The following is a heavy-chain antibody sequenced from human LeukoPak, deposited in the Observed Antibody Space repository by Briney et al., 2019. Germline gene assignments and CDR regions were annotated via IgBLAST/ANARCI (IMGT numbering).Heavy chain of an antibody. J-gene: IGHJ4*02. Sequence: SGGSLRLSCAASGFTFSSYAMHWVRQAPGKGLEWVGRIRGKSDGGTTDYAAPVKGRFTISRDDSKNTMYLQMNSLKTEDTAVYYCNWEFQLLSDYWGQGTLVTVSS. CDR3: NWEFQLLSDY. D-gene: IGHD3-10*01. CDR1: GFTFSSYA. CDR2: IRGKSDGGTT. V-gene: IGHV3-15*01.